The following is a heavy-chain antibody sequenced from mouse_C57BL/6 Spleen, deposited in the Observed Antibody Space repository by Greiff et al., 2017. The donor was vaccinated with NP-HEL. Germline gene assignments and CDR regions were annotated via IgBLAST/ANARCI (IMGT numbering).Heavy chain of an antibody. V-gene: IGHV1-7*01. D-gene: IGHD2-4*01. J-gene: IGHJ3*01. CDR2: INPSSGYT. CDR1: GYTFTSYW. CDR3: ARSAYYDYDGVAY. Sequence: QVHVKQSGAELAKPGASVKLSCKASGYTFTSYWMHWVKQRPGQGLEWIGYINPSSGYTKYNQKFKDKATLTADKSSSTAYMQLSSLTYEDSAVYYCARSAYYDYDGVAYWGQGTLVTVSA.